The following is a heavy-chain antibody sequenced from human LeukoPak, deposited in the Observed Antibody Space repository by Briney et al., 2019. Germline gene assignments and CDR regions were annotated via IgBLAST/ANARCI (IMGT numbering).Heavy chain of an antibody. CDR3: VGSESDYYYDTFYFDY. CDR2: INHSGST. D-gene: IGHD3-22*01. J-gene: IGHJ4*02. Sequence: SETLSLTCAVYGGSFNGYYWSWIRQPPGKGLEWIGEINHSGSTNYSPSLKSRVTISVDTSKNQFSLKLSSVTAADTAVYYCVGSESDYYYDTFYFDYWGQGTLVTVSS. V-gene: IGHV4-34*01. CDR1: GGSFNGYY.